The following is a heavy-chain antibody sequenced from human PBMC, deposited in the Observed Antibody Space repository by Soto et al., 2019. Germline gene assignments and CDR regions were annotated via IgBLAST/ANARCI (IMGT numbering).Heavy chain of an antibody. J-gene: IGHJ6*02. D-gene: IGHD6-19*01. CDR3: VKDGSSGWRYYYGLDV. CDR1: GFTVSSYG. V-gene: IGHV3-30*18. CDR2: ISYDGSNK. Sequence: QVQLVESEGGVVQPGRSLRLSCAASGFTVSSYGMHWVRQAPGKGLEWVAVISYDGSNKYYADSVKGRFTIARDNSKNTLYLQMSSLRAEDTAVYYCVKDGSSGWRYYYGLDVWGQGTSVTVSS.